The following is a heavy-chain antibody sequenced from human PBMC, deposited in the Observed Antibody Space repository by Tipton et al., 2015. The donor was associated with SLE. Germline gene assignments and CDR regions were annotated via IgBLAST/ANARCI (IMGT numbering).Heavy chain of an antibody. CDR3: ERAGTLGVVVAATGYGMDV. Sequence: TLSLTCTVSGGSISSYYWSWIRQPPGKGLEWIGYIYYSGSTNYNPSLKSRVTISVDTSKNQFSLKLSSVTAADTAVYYCERAGTLGVVVAATGYGMDVWGQGTTVTVSS. D-gene: IGHD2-15*01. V-gene: IGHV4-59*12. CDR2: IYYSGST. J-gene: IGHJ6*02. CDR1: GGSISSYY.